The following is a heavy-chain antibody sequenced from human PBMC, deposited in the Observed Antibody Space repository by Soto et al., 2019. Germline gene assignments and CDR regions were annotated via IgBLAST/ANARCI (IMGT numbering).Heavy chain of an antibody. J-gene: IGHJ4*02. Sequence: QVQLQESGPGLVKPSQTLSLTCTVSGGSISSGGYYWSWIRQHPGKGLEWIGYIYYSGNTYYNPCLKSRVTISEDTSKNQFSLKLSSVTAADTAVYYCARATYYYDSSGYSDRVLDYWGQGTLVTVSS. CDR2: IYYSGNT. D-gene: IGHD3-22*01. V-gene: IGHV4-31*03. CDR1: GGSISSGGYY. CDR3: ARATYYYDSSGYSDRVLDY.